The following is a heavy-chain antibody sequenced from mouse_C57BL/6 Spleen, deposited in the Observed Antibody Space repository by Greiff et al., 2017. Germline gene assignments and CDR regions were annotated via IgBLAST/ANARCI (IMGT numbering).Heavy chain of an antibody. CDR2: IDPSASYT. CDR1: GYTFTRYW. D-gene: IGHD1-1*02. CDR3: ARFTMEGDY. V-gene: IGHV1-59*01. Sequence: QVQLQQPGAELVRPGPSVKLSCKASGYTFTRYWLHWVKQRPGQGLEWIGVIDPSASYTNYNPKFKGKATLTVDTSSSTAYMQLSSLTSEDSAVYYCARFTMEGDYWGKGTTLTVSS. J-gene: IGHJ2*01.